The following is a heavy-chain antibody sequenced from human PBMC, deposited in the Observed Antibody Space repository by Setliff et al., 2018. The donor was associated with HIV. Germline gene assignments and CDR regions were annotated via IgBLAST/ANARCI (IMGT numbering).Heavy chain of an antibody. CDR2: ISDDGSNT. CDR1: GFTFNTYA. CDR3: ARGPQYNFWGGYLGL. D-gene: IGHD3-3*01. V-gene: IGHV3-30*07. J-gene: IGHJ4*02. Sequence: SLRLSCAASGFTFNTYAMHWVRQAPGEGLEWVAVISDDGSNTYYADSVKGRFTISRDNSKNTLYLQMTSLRAEDTAVYYCARGPQYNFWGGYLGLWGRGTLVTVSS.